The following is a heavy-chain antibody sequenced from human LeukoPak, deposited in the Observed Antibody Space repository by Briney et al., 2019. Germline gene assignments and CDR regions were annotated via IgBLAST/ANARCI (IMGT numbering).Heavy chain of an antibody. CDR3: ARVHYDSSVGWFDP. V-gene: IGHV4-39*07. D-gene: IGHD3-22*01. J-gene: IGHJ5*02. CDR2: IYYSGST. CDR1: GGSISSSSYY. Sequence: SETLSLTCTVSGGSISSSSYYWAWIRQPPGKRLEWIGNIYYSGSTYYNPSLKSRVTISLDTSKNQFSLKLSSVTAADTAVYYCARVHYDSSVGWFDPWGQGTLVTVSS.